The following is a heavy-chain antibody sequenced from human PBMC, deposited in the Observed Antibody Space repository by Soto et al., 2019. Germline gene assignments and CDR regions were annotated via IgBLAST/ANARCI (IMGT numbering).Heavy chain of an antibody. V-gene: IGHV1-18*01. CDR2: ISAYNGNT. D-gene: IGHD6-13*01. J-gene: IGHJ4*02. CDR3: AGVSPSSRAAET. CDR1: GYTFTSYG. Sequence: QVKLVQSGAEVKKPGASVRVSCTTSGYTFTSYGISWVRQAPGQGHEWMGWISAYNGNTNYAQSLQDRVTMTTATSTTTAYMELRSLKSDDTAVYYCAGVSPSSRAAETWGQGTLVTVS.